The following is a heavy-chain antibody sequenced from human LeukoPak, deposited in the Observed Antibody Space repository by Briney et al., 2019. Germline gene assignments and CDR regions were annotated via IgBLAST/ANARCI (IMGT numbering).Heavy chain of an antibody. CDR2: ISNSGGRT. D-gene: IGHD3-10*01. CDR3: VRDFGGSRDY. J-gene: IGHJ4*02. Sequence: PGGSLRLSCVASGFTFSSYDMSWVRQAPGKGLEWVSAISNSGGRTFYADSVKGRFTISRDNAKNTLYLQMDSLGAEDTAVYYCVRDFGGSRDYWGQGTLVIVSS. CDR1: GFTFSSYD. V-gene: IGHV3-23*01.